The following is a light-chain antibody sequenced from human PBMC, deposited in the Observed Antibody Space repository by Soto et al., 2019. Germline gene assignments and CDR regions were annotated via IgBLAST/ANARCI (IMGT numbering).Light chain of an antibody. CDR2: GAF. CDR3: QQRNIWPPVT. Sequence: EIVLTQSPATLSLSPGEIATLSFRASPSVTNYLAWYQQKPGQAPRLLIYGAFNRATGIPARFSGSGSGTDFTLTISSLEPEDFAVYYCQQRNIWPPVTFGQGTRLEIK. V-gene: IGKV3-11*01. J-gene: IGKJ5*01. CDR1: PSVTNY.